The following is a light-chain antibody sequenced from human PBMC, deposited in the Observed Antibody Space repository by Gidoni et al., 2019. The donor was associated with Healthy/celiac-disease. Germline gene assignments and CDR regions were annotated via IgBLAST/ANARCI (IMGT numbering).Light chain of an antibody. J-gene: IGKJ2*01. CDR2: DAS. V-gene: IGKV3-11*01. CDR3: QQRSNWPPLYT. CDR1: QSVSSY. Sequence: EIVLTQSPATLSLSPGERATLPCRASQSVSSYLAVYQQKPGQATRLLIYDASNRATGIPARFSGSGAGTDFTLTISSLEPEDFAVYYCQQRSNWPPLYTFGQGTKLEIK.